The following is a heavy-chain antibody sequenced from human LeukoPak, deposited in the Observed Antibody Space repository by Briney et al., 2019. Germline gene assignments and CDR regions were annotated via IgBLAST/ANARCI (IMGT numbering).Heavy chain of an antibody. CDR3: ARFRSGSYIFAY. CDR1: GGSISSYY. D-gene: IGHD1-26*01. J-gene: IGHJ4*02. Sequence: PSESLSLTCTVSGGSISSYYRSWIRQPPGKGLEWIGYIYTSGSTNYNPSRKSRVTISVDTSKNQFPLKLSSVTAADTAVYYCARFRSGSYIFAYWRQGTLVTVSS. CDR2: IYTSGST. V-gene: IGHV4-4*09.